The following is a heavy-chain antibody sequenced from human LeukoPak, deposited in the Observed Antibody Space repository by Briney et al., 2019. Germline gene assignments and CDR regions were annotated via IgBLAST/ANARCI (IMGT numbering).Heavy chain of an antibody. Sequence: PSETLSLTCTVSGASIGSYDWSWIRQPPGKALEWIGYISHSGSTNYNPSLKSRVTISTDTSKNQFSLKLSSVTTADTAVYYCARGSSGYYPYWGRGTLVTVSS. J-gene: IGHJ4*02. D-gene: IGHD3-22*01. CDR2: ISHSGST. V-gene: IGHV4-59*01. CDR3: ARGSSGYYPY. CDR1: GASIGSYD.